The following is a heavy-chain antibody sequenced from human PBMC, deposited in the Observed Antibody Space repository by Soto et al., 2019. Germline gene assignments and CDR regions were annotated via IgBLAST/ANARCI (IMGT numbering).Heavy chain of an antibody. CDR2: VNVDDST. Sequence: EVQLSESGGGLAQPGGSLRLSCAASGFTFSSYAMSWVRQAPGKGLEWVSSVNVDDSTYYANSVKGRFTISRDNSKNTVNLQMNSLRAEDTAIYYCAKNYYLDNWAQGTLVTVSS. CDR1: GFTFSSYA. J-gene: IGHJ4*02. V-gene: IGHV3-23*01. CDR3: AKNYYLDN.